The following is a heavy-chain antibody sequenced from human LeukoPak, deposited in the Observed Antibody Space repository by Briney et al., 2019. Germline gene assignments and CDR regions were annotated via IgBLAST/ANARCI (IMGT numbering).Heavy chain of an antibody. CDR2: IRYDGSNK. Sequence: GGSLRLSCAASGFTFSSYGMHWVRQVPGKGLGWVAFIRYDGSNKYYADSVKGRFTISRDNSKNTLYLQMNSLRAEDTAVYYCAKELWFGSLDMDVWGKGTTVTVSS. CDR3: AKELWFGSLDMDV. J-gene: IGHJ6*03. V-gene: IGHV3-30*02. CDR1: GFTFSSYG. D-gene: IGHD3-10*01.